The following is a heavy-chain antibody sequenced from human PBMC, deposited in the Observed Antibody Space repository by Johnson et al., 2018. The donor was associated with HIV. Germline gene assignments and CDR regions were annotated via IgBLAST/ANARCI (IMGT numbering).Heavy chain of an antibody. CDR3: ARAEGLDAFDI. J-gene: IGHJ3*02. V-gene: IGHV3-30*14. Sequence: QVQLVESGGGVVQPGRSLRLSCAASGFSFSSYAMHWVRQAPGKGLEWVAVLSYDGSERYYADSVKGRFTISRDNSKNTLYLQMNSLRAEDTAVYFCARAEGLDAFDIWGQGTMVTVSS. CDR2: LSYDGSER. CDR1: GFSFSSYA.